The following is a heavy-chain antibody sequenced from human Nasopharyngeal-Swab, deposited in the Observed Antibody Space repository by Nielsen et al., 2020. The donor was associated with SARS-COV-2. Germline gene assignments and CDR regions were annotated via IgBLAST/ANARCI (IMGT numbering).Heavy chain of an antibody. V-gene: IGHV1-69*13. CDR1: GGTYSSYV. D-gene: IGHD6-6*01. CDR3: ASSGGYSSSSDFDY. CDR2: IIPIFGTA. J-gene: IGHJ4*02. Sequence: SVKVSCKASGGTYSSYVISGVRQAPAKGLEWMGGIIPIFGTANYAQKFQGRVTITADESTRTAYMELSSLRSEDTAVYYCASSGGYSSSSDFDYWGQGTLVTVSS.